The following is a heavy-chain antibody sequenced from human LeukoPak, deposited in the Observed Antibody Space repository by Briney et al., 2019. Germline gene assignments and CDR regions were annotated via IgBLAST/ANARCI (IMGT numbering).Heavy chain of an antibody. CDR2: INHSGST. D-gene: IGHD6-19*01. CDR1: GGSFSGYY. CDR3: AREKEQGLAYDAFDI. J-gene: IGHJ3*02. V-gene: IGHV4-34*01. Sequence: SETLSLTCAVYGGSFSGYYWSWIRQPPGKGLEWIGEINHSGSTNYNPSLKSRVTISVDTSKNQFSLKLSSVTAADTAVYYCAREKEQGLAYDAFDIWGQGTMVTVSS.